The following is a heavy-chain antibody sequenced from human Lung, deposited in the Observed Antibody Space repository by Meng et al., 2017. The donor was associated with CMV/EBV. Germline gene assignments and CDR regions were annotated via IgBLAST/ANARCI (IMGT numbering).Heavy chain of an antibody. V-gene: IGHV3-7*01. Sequence: GGSLRLXCEASGFTFSSYWMSWVRQAPGKGLEWVANIKKDGSEKKYVDSVKGRFTISRDNAKNSLYLQMNSLRAEDTAVYYCAREESAWRYQLQLHYGLDVWGQGTTVTVSS. CDR1: GFTFSSYW. CDR2: IKKDGSEK. CDR3: AREESAWRYQLQLHYGLDV. J-gene: IGHJ6*02. D-gene: IGHD2-2*01.